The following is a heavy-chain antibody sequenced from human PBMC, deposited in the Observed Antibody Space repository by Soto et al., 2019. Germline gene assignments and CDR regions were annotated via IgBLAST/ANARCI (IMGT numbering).Heavy chain of an antibody. CDR2: ISYDGSNK. J-gene: IGHJ5*02. V-gene: IGHV3-30-3*01. CDR1: GFTFSSYA. Sequence: GGSLRLSCAASGFTFSSYAMHWVRQAPGKGLEWVAVISYDGSNKYYADSVKGRFTISRDNSKNTLYLQMNSLRAEDTAVYYCARDPQTTTVVMGPWGQGTLVTVSS. D-gene: IGHD4-17*01. CDR3: ARDPQTTTVVMGP.